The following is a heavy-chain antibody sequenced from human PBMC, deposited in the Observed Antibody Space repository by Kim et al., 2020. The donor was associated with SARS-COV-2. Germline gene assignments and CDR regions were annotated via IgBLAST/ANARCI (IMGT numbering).Heavy chain of an antibody. Sequence: SETLSLTCAVYGGSFSGYYWSWIRQPPGKGLEWIGEINHSGSTNYNPSLKSRVTISVDTSKNQFSLKLSSVTAADTAVYYCARGRDVGSGYYDRCLVDYWGQGTLVTVSS. J-gene: IGHJ4*02. D-gene: IGHD3-22*01. CDR2: INHSGST. CDR1: GGSFSGYY. CDR3: ARGRDVGSGYYDRCLVDY. V-gene: IGHV4-34*01.